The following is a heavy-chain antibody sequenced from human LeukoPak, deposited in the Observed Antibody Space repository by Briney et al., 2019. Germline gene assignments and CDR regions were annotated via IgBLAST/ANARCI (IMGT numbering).Heavy chain of an antibody. Sequence: PGGSPRLSCAASGFTFSGYPIHWARQAPGKGLEWVAVISYDGSNKYYADSVKGRFTISRDNSKNTLYLQMNSLRAEDTAVYYRARGDSYSPWGQGTLVTVSS. CDR2: ISYDGSNK. CDR3: ARGDSYSP. J-gene: IGHJ5*02. V-gene: IGHV3-30-3*01. CDR1: GFTFSGYP. D-gene: IGHD5-18*01.